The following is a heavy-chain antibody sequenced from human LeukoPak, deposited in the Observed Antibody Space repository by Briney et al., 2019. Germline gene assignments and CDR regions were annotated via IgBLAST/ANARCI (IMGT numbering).Heavy chain of an antibody. V-gene: IGHV4-34*01. CDR3: ARERASNNYNNRLDP. D-gene: IGHD1/OR15-1a*01. CDR2: INHSGSA. Sequence: PSETLSLTCAVYGGSFSDYYWTWIRQPPGKGLEWIGDINHSGSANYNPSLKSRVTISVDRSRNQFYLRLSPVTVADTALYYCARERASNNYNNRLDPWGQGTLVTVSS. J-gene: IGHJ5*02. CDR1: GGSFSDYY.